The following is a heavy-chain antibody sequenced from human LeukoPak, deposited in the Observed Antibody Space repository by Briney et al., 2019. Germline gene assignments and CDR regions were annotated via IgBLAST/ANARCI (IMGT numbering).Heavy chain of an antibody. CDR2: IYYSGST. Sequence: SETLSLTCTVSGGSISSYYWSWIRQPPGKGLEWIGYIYYSGSTNYNPSLKSRVTISVDTSKNQFSLKLSSVTAADTAVYYCARGRRGSIYYGSSGYSDYWGQGTLVTVSS. V-gene: IGHV4-59*01. CDR1: GGSISSYY. D-gene: IGHD3-22*01. CDR3: ARGRRGSIYYGSSGYSDY. J-gene: IGHJ4*02.